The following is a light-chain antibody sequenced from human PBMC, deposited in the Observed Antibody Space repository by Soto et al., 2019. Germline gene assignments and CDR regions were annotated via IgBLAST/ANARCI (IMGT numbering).Light chain of an antibody. CDR1: QGIGVY. CDR3: HKYHSAPLT. J-gene: IGKJ4*01. Sequence: DIQMTQSPSSLSASLGDRVTITCRASQGIGVYLAWFQQKPGKVPKLLIYAASTLQSGVPTRFSGSGSGTDFTITITSLQPEDVATYYCHKYHSAPLTFGGGTKVEIK. V-gene: IGKV1-27*01. CDR2: AAS.